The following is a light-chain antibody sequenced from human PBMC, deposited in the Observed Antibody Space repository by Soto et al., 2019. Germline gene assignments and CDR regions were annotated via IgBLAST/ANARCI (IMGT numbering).Light chain of an antibody. CDR1: SSNIGAGYD. CDR2: GNS. Sequence: QSVLTQPPSVSGAPGQRVTISCTGSSSNIGAGYDVHWYQQLPGTAPKLLIYGNSNRPSGVPDRFSGSKSGTSASLAITGLQAEDEAEYFCSSYTAGRTFVFGGGTQLTVL. J-gene: IGLJ7*01. CDR3: SSYTAGRTFV. V-gene: IGLV1-40*01.